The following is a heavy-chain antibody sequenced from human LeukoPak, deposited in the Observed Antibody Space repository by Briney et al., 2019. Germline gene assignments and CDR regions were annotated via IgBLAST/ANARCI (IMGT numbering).Heavy chain of an antibody. D-gene: IGHD2-2*01. Sequence: PGGSQRLSCAASGFTFSSYGMHWVRQAPGKGLEWVAFIRYDGSNKYYADSVKGRFTISRDNSKNTLFLQMNSLNTEDTAVYYCTSSPQGESSANIDCWGQGTLVTVSS. CDR2: IRYDGSNK. V-gene: IGHV3-30*02. CDR3: TSSPQGESSANIDC. J-gene: IGHJ4*02. CDR1: GFTFSSYG.